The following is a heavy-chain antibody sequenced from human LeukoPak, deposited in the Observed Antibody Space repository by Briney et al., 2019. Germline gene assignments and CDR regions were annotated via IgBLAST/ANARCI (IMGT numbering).Heavy chain of an antibody. D-gene: IGHD4-17*01. CDR3: ARELLTTVTTLPRNYGMDV. V-gene: IGHV4-34*01. Sequence: SETLSLTCAVYGGSFSGYYWSWIRQPPGKGLEWIGGINDSGSTNYNPSLKSRVTISVDTSKNQFSLKLSSVTAADTAVYYCARELLTTVTTLPRNYGMDVRGQGTTVTVSS. CDR2: INDSGST. CDR1: GGSFSGYY. J-gene: IGHJ6*02.